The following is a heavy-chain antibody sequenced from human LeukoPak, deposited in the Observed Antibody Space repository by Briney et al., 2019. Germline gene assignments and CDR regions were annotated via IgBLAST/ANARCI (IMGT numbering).Heavy chain of an antibody. CDR2: INHSGST. J-gene: IGHJ5*02. CDR3: ASWLNNWFDP. V-gene: IGHV4-34*01. CDR1: GGSFSGYY. Sequence: SETPSLTCAVYGGSFSGYYWSWIRQPPGKGLEWIGEINHSGSTNYNPSLKSRVTISVDTSKNQFSLKLSSVTAADTAVYYCASWLNNWFDPWGQGTLVTVSS. D-gene: IGHD6-19*01.